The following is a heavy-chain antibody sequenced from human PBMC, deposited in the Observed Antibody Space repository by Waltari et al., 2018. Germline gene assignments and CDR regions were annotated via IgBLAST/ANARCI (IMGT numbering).Heavy chain of an antibody. J-gene: IGHJ4*02. CDR3: ARELYGGSCPFDY. Sequence: QVQLVQSGAEVKKPGASGKVSCKASGYTFPGYYLHWVRQAPGQGLEWMGWINPNSGGTNYAQKFQGRVTMTRDTSISTAYMELSRLRSDDTAVYYCARELYGGSCPFDYWGQGTLVTVSS. D-gene: IGHD2-15*01. V-gene: IGHV1-2*02. CDR1: GYTFPGYY. CDR2: INPNSGGT.